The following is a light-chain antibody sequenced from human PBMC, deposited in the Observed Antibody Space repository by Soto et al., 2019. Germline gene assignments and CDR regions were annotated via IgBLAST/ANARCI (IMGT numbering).Light chain of an antibody. V-gene: IGKV3D-15*02. J-gene: IGKJ1*01. Sequence: EIVMTQSPATLSVSPGERATLSCRASQSVSNYLAWYQQKPGQAPRLLIYGASTRATGIPARFSGGGSETEFTLTISRLEPEDFAVYYCHHFGSLPETFGQGTNVE. CDR1: QSVSNY. CDR3: HHFGSLPET. CDR2: GAS.